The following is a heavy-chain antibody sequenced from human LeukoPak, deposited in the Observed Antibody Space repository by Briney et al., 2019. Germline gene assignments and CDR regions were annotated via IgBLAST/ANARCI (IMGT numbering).Heavy chain of an antibody. CDR2: IKNDGKIT. CDR1: EFTFNNYW. V-gene: IGHV3-74*01. J-gene: IGHJ4*02. CDR3: AREDEKLGYYDY. D-gene: IGHD7-27*01. Sequence: GSLRLSCAASEFTFNNYWMHWVRQAPGKGLVWVSRIKNDGKITTYADSVKGRFTTSRDNAKNTLYLQMNSLRAEDTAVYYCAREDEKLGYYDYWGQGTLVTVSS.